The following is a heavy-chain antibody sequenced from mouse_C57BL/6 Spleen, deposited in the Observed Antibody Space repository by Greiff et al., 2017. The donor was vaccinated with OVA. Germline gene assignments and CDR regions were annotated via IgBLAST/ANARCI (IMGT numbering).Heavy chain of an antibody. CDR1: GYTFTSYW. Sequence: VQLQQPGAELVKPGASVKLSCKASGYTFTSYWMHWVKQRPGQGLEWIGMIHPNSGSTNYNEKFKSKATLTVDKSSSTAYMQLSSRTSEDSAVYYCARSGTTMVTTVFDYWGQGTTLTVSS. CDR2: IHPNSGST. J-gene: IGHJ2*01. V-gene: IGHV1-64*01. D-gene: IGHD2-2*01. CDR3: ARSGTTMVTTVFDY.